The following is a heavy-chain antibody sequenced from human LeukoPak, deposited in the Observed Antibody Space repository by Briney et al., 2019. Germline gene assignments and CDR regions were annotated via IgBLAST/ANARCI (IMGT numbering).Heavy chain of an antibody. V-gene: IGHV1-18*01. CDR3: ARAPAPFCSGGSCYNFDY. D-gene: IGHD2-15*01. CDR1: GYTFTSYG. Sequence: ASVKVSCKASGYTFTSYGISWVRQAPGQGLEWMGWISAYNGNTNYAQKLQGRVTMTTDTSTSTAYMELRSLRSDDTAVYYCARAPAPFCSGGSCYNFDYWGQGTLVTVSS. CDR2: ISAYNGNT. J-gene: IGHJ4*02.